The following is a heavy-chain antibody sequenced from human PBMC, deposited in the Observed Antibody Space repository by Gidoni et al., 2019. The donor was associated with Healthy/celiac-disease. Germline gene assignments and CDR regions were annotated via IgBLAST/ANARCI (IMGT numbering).Heavy chain of an antibody. CDR1: GGSFSGYY. Sequence: QVQLQQWGAGLLKPSETLSLTCAGYGGSFSGYYWSWIRQPPGKGLEWIGEINHSGSTNYNPSLKSRVTISVDTSKNQFSLKLSSVTAADTAVYYCARVQLGGWFDPWGQGTLVTVSS. CDR3: ARVQLGGWFDP. CDR2: INHSGST. J-gene: IGHJ5*02. V-gene: IGHV4-34*01. D-gene: IGHD6-6*01.